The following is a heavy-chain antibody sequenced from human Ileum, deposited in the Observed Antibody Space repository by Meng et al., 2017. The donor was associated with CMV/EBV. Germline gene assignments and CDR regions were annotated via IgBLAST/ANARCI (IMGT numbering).Heavy chain of an antibody. D-gene: IGHD4-11*01. J-gene: IGHJ4*02. CDR1: RFTFSRYD. CDR2: ISWNSGSI. Sequence: SLKISCAACRFTFSRYDMHWVRQAPGKGLEWVSGISWNSGSIGYADSVKGRFTISRDNAKNSLYLQMNSLRAEDTALYYCAKDAYSTHESGDVNFDYWGQGTLVTVSS. V-gene: IGHV3-9*01. CDR3: AKDAYSTHESGDVNFDY.